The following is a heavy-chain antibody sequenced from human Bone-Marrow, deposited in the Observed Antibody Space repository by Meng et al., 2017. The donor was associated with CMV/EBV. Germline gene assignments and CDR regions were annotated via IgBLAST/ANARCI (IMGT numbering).Heavy chain of an antibody. CDR1: GFTFSSYA. CDR3: ASISSSIAVDY. J-gene: IGHJ4*02. D-gene: IGHD6-6*01. V-gene: IGHV3-30*04. CDR2: ISYDGSNK. Sequence: GESLKISCAASGFTFSSYAMHWVRQAPGKGLEWVAVISYDGSNKYYADSVKGRFTISRDNSKNTLYLQMNSLRAEDTAVYYCASISSSIAVDYWGQGTLVNVSS.